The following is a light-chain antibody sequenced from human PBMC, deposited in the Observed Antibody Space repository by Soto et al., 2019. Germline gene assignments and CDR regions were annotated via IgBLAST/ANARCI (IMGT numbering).Light chain of an antibody. CDR1: QGIRKN. Sequence: AIQMTQSPSSLSASVGDRVTITCRASQGIRKNLGWYQQKPGKAPKLLIYAASSLQSGVPSRFSVSGAGTDFTLTISSLQPEDFATYYCLQGYSYPQTFGQGTKVEIK. V-gene: IGKV1-6*01. CDR2: AAS. J-gene: IGKJ1*01. CDR3: LQGYSYPQT.